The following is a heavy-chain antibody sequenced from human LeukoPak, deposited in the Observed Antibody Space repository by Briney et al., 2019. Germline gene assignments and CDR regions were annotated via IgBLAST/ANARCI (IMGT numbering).Heavy chain of an antibody. CDR2: ISGNGGST. D-gene: IGHD5-24*01. V-gene: IGHV3-23*01. CDR1: GFTFSSYA. CDR3: AKSRRGWLQFEGNYFDY. Sequence: GGSLRLSCAASGFTFSSYAMSWVRQAPGKGLEWVSAISGNGGSTYYADSVKGRFTISRDNSKNTLYLQMNSLRAEDTAVYYCAKSRRGWLQFEGNYFDYWGQGTLVTVSS. J-gene: IGHJ4*02.